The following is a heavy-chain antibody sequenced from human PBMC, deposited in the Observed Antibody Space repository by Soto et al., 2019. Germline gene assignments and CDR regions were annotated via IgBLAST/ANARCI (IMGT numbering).Heavy chain of an antibody. J-gene: IGHJ3*02. D-gene: IGHD3-10*01. CDR3: ARGLVDM. V-gene: IGHV3-7*03. CDR2: INHDGSEM. CDR1: GFPFSGYL. Sequence: EVQVVESGGGSVQPGGSLRLSCTVSGFPFSGYLMDWVRQAPGNGLEWVANINHDGSEMYYGDSVKGRFTISRDNAKNSLYLQMNSLRVEDTAVYYCARGLVDMWGQGTMVTVSS.